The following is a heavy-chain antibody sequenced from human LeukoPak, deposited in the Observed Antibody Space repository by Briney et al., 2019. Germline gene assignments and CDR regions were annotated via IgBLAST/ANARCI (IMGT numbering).Heavy chain of an antibody. D-gene: IGHD6-13*01. CDR2: IYYRGST. V-gene: IGHV4-31*03. CDR1: GGSISSGGYY. CDR3: ARDRAAAGYNWFDP. Sequence: SETLSLTCTVSGGSISSGGYYWSWIRQHPGKGLEWIGYIYYRGSTYYNPSLKSRVTISVDTSKNQFSLKLSSVTAADTAVYYCARDRAAAGYNWFDPWGQGTLVTVSS. J-gene: IGHJ5*02.